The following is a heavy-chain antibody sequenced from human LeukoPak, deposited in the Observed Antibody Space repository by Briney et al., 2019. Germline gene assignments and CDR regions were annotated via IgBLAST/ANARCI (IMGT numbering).Heavy chain of an antibody. D-gene: IGHD5-12*01. V-gene: IGHV1-8*01. CDR3: ARSPHDSGYGHEYHDY. CDR1: GYTFTSYD. CDR2: MNPNSGNT. J-gene: IGHJ4*02. Sequence: ASVKVSCKASGYTFTSYDINWVRQATGQGLEWMGWMNPNSGNTGYAQKFQGRVTMTRNTSINTAYMELSSLRSEDTAVYYCARSPHDSGYGHEYHDYWGQGTLVTVSS.